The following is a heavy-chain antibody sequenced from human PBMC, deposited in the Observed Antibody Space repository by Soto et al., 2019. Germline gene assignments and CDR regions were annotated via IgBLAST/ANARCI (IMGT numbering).Heavy chain of an antibody. D-gene: IGHD6-13*01. J-gene: IGHJ5*02. CDR1: GYSFTSYW. V-gene: IGHV5-51*01. CDR3: ARPADSSGGYVGRWFDP. CDR2: IYPGDSDT. Sequence: GESLKISFKGSGYSFTSYWICWVRQMPVKGLEWMGIIYPGDSDTRYSPSFQGQVTISADKSISTAYLQWSSLKASDTAMYHCARPADSSGGYVGRWFDPLGQGTLVTVSS.